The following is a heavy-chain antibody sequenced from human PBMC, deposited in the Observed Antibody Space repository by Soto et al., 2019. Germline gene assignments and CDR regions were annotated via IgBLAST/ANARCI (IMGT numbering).Heavy chain of an antibody. D-gene: IGHD6-13*01. CDR1: GDSINNSHW. CDR3: AREVNSSPARGPNWFDP. V-gene: IGHV4-4*02. Sequence: QVQLQESGPGLVQPSGTLSLTCAVSGDSINNSHWWSWVRQTPGKGLEWIGETYHSGTTNYNPSLKTRAPISIDRSKNQFSLKMNSVTAAATAVYYCAREVNSSPARGPNWFDPWGQGTLVTVSS. CDR2: TYHSGTT. J-gene: IGHJ5*02.